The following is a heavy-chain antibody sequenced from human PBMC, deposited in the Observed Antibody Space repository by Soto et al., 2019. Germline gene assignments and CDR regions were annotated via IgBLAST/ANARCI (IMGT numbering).Heavy chain of an antibody. D-gene: IGHD3-3*01. J-gene: IGHJ6*03. Sequence: GSLRLSCAASVFTFSSYSMNWVRQAPGKGLEWVSSISSSSSYIYYADSVKGRFTISRDNAKNSLYLQMNSLRAEDTAVYYFARGVTFWRSYYCYMDVWGKETTVTVSS. CDR1: VFTFSSYS. CDR2: ISSSSSYI. V-gene: IGHV3-21*01. CDR3: ARGVTFWRSYYCYMDV.